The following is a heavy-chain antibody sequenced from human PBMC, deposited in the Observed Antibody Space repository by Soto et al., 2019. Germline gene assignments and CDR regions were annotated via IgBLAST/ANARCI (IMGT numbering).Heavy chain of an antibody. Sequence: SETLSLTCTVSGGSISSYYWSWIRQPPGKGLEWIGYIYYSGSTNYNPSLKSRVTISVDTSKNQFSLKLSSVTAADTAVYYCAREKNYGSGSYYNVKDYYGMDVWGQGTTVTVSS. CDR2: IYYSGST. D-gene: IGHD3-10*01. CDR3: AREKNYGSGSYYNVKDYYGMDV. CDR1: GGSISSYY. J-gene: IGHJ6*02. V-gene: IGHV4-59*01.